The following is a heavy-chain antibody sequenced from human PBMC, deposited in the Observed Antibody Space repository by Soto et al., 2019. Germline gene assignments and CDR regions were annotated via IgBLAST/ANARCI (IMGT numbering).Heavy chain of an antibody. Sequence: SGPTLVNPTQTLTLTCTFSGFSLSTSGMCVSWIRQPPGKALEWLALIDWADDKFYSTSLKTRLTVSKDTSKNQVVLTMTDMDPVDTGTYYCARMGAHSSDSTNYYYGLDVWGPGTTVTVSS. D-gene: IGHD6-25*01. CDR1: GFSLSTSGMC. V-gene: IGHV2-70*01. CDR3: ARMGAHSSDSTNYYYGLDV. J-gene: IGHJ6*02. CDR2: IDWADDK.